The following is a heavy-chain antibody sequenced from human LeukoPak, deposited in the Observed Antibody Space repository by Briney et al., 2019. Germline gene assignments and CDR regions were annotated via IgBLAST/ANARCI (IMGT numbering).Heavy chain of an antibody. CDR3: ARPYYDFWSGYLYYFDY. CDR1: GFPFSSYW. V-gene: IGHV3-7*03. D-gene: IGHD3-3*01. Sequence: GGSLKLSCAASGFPFSSYWMSWVRRAPGKGLGGVANIKQDGSEKYYVDSVKGRFTISRDNAKNSLYLQMNSLRAEDTAVYYCARPYYDFWSGYLYYFDYWGQGTLVTVSS. J-gene: IGHJ4*02. CDR2: IKQDGSEK.